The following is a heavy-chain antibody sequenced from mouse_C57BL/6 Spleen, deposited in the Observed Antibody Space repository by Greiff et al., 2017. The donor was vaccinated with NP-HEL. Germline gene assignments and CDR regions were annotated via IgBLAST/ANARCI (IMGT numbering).Heavy chain of an antibody. D-gene: IGHD1-1*01. Sequence: VQLQQPGAELVRPGSSVKLSCKASGYTFTSYWMDWVKQRPGQGLEWIGNIYPSDSETHYNQKFKDKATLTVDKSSSTAYMQLSSLTSEDSAVYYCARALITTVVRDYCAMDYWGQGTSVTVSS. CDR2: IYPSDSET. V-gene: IGHV1-61*01. CDR1: GYTFTSYW. J-gene: IGHJ4*01. CDR3: ARALITTVVRDYCAMDY.